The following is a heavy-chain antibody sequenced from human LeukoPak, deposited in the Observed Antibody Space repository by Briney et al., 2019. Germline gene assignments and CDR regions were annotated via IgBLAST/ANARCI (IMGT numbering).Heavy chain of an antibody. D-gene: IGHD2-2*01. CDR1: GFTFSSYA. CDR3: ANFGCTSTSCLDY. V-gene: IGHV3-23*01. Sequence: GGSLRLSCAASGFTFSSYAMTWVRQAPGQGLEWVSAISGSGGSTYYADSVKGRFTISRDNSKNTLYLQMNSLRAEDTAVYYCANFGCTSTSCLDYWGQGTLVTVSS. CDR2: ISGSGGST. J-gene: IGHJ4*02.